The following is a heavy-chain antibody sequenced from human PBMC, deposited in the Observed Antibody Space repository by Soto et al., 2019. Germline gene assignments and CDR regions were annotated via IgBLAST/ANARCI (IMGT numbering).Heavy chain of an antibody. CDR1: GITFSSYS. V-gene: IGHV3-48*02. D-gene: IGHD5-18*01. J-gene: IGHJ4*02. CDR2: ISSSKTT. Sequence: EVQLVESGGGLVQPGESLRLSCTASGITFSSYSMNWVRQAPGKGLEWLSYISSSKTTYADSVKGRFTISRDNAKNSVYLQMNSLRDEDTAVYYCEGDQDVHTPMVHGNYWGRGTRVTVSS. CDR3: EGDQDVHTPMVHGNY.